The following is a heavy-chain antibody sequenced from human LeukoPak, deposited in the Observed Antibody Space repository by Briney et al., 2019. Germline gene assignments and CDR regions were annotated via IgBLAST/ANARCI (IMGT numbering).Heavy chain of an antibody. V-gene: IGHV1-18*01. CDR2: ISTYNGDT. CDR1: DYTFTSYG. D-gene: IGHD3-10*01. CDR3: ARQPGDYNY. J-gene: IGHJ4*02. Sequence: ASVNVSCKASDYTFTSYGISSVRQAPGQGLEWIGWISTYNGDTKYTQKLQGRVTMTADTSTRTAYMELRSLRSDDTAVYYCARQPGDYNYWGQGTLVTVSS.